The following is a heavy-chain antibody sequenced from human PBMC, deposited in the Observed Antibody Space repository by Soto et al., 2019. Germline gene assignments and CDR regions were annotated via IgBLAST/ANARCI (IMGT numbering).Heavy chain of an antibody. CDR1: GFTFSSYG. V-gene: IGHV3-30*18. D-gene: IGHD6-19*01. J-gene: IGHJ4*02. Sequence: GGSLRLSCAASGFTFSSYGMHWVRQAPGKGPEWVAVISYDGSNKYYADSVKGRFTISRDNSKNTLYLQMNSLRAEDTAVYYCAKDSGFAQWLVVQGYFDFWGQGTLVTVSS. CDR2: ISYDGSNK. CDR3: AKDSGFAQWLVVQGYFDF.